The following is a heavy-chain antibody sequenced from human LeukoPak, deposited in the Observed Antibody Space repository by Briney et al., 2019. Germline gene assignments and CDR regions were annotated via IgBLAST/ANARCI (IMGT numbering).Heavy chain of an antibody. Sequence: ASVKVSCKASGYTFTGYYMHWVRQAPGQGLEWMGWINPNSGGTNYAQKFQGRVTMTRDTSITTAYMELSRLRSDDTAVHYCARGGSSGYPTVAWLLDYWGQGTLVTVSS. V-gene: IGHV1-2*02. CDR1: GYTFTGYY. CDR2: INPNSGGT. CDR3: ARGGSSGYPTVAWLLDY. J-gene: IGHJ4*02. D-gene: IGHD3-22*01.